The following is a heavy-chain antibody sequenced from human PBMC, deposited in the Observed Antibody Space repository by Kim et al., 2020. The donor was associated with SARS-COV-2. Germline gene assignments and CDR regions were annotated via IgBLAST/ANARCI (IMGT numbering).Heavy chain of an antibody. CDR3: VRDAHWSFDS. V-gene: IGHV3-48*02. Sequence: GGSLRLSCAASGFTFSTYSMNWVRQAPGKGLEWVSYISFTSSTIYYADSVKGRFTISRDNARNSLSLQMNSLRDEDTAVYYCVRDAHWSFDSWGQGALVTVSS. CDR2: ISFTSSTI. CDR1: GFTFSTYS. J-gene: IGHJ4*02.